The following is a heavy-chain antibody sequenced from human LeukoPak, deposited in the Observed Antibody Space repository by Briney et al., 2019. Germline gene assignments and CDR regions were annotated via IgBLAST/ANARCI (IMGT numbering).Heavy chain of an antibody. D-gene: IGHD3-10*01. V-gene: IGHV1-2*02. J-gene: IGHJ5*02. CDR2: INPNSGGT. CDR3: ARDFRVPKKRGSFVP. Sequence: ASVKVSCKASGYTFTGYYMHWVRQAPGQGLEWMGWINPNSGGTNYAQKFQGRVTMTRDTSISTAYMELSRLRSDDTAVYYCARDFRVPKKRGSFVPWGQGTLVTVSS. CDR1: GYTFTGYY.